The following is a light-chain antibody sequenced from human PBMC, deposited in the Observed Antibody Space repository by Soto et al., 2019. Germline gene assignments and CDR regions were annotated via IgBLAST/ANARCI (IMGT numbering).Light chain of an antibody. J-gene: IGLJ3*02. Sequence: QSVLTQPPSVSGAPRQRVTISCTGSSSNIGAGYDVHWYQQLPGTAPKLLIYGNSNQPSGVPDRFSGSKSGASASLAITGLQAEDEADYYCQSYDISLTTWVFGGGTKLTVL. CDR2: GNS. V-gene: IGLV1-40*01. CDR3: QSYDISLTTWV. CDR1: SSNIGAGYD.